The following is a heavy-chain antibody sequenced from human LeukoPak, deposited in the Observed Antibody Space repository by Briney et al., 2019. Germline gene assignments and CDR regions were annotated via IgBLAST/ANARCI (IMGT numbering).Heavy chain of an antibody. J-gene: IGHJ6*02. CDR3: VRDAGTWRDILTSYHYGLDL. Sequence: PGGSLRLSCAASGFNFRTDIMNCVRQTPGAGLEWVSSLSSGRDYIYYAGSVKGRFIISRDNAKSSLYLQMNSLRADDTAVYYCVRDAGTWRDILTSYHYGLDLWGQGTTVTVSS. CDR1: GFNFRTDI. V-gene: IGHV3-21*01. D-gene: IGHD3-9*01. CDR2: LSSGRDYI.